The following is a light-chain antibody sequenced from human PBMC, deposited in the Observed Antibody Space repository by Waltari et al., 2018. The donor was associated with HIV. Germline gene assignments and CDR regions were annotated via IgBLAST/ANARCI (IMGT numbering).Light chain of an antibody. CDR1: QNIINY. CDR3: QQTFSPPRT. V-gene: IGKV1-39*01. Sequence: DINMPQSPSSLSASVGDRVTITCRTSQNIINYLNWYHQSPGKAPTLLIFGASTLQDGVSSRFSGSGSDTEFALSIAGLQPEDFGTYYCQQTFSPPRTVGPGT. CDR2: GAS. J-gene: IGKJ3*01.